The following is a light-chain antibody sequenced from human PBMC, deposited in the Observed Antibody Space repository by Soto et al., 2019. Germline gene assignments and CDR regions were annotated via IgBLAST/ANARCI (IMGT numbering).Light chain of an antibody. Sequence: EKVMTQSPAALSVSPGERATLSCRASQSVKSNLDWYQQKPGQAPRLLLYGASTRATGIPARFSGSASGTEFTLTISSLQSEDAAVYYCQQYNDWPLTFGGGTKVEIK. V-gene: IGKV3-15*01. CDR2: GAS. J-gene: IGKJ4*01. CDR1: QSVKSN. CDR3: QQYNDWPLT.